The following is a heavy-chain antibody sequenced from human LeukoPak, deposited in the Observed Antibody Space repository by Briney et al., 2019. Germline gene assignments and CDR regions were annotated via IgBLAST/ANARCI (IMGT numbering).Heavy chain of an antibody. CDR2: IDYSRST. CDR1: APSISSGGYY. CDR3: AREYDYGVLYYFDY. V-gene: IGHV4-31*01. J-gene: IGHJ4*02. Sequence: PSQTLSLTCTLSAPSISSGGYYWRWIRQKPGKGLEWIAYIDYSRSTYYNPTPKRPFTISVDTSENQFSLKLSSVTAADTAVYYCAREYDYGVLYYFDYWGQGTLVTVSS. D-gene: IGHD4-17*01.